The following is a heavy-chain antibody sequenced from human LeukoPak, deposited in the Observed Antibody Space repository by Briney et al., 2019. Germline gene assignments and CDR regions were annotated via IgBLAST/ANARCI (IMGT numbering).Heavy chain of an antibody. CDR2: IYSGGST. CDR1: GSTVSSNY. V-gene: IGHV3-66*01. CDR3: ARAPSYYYYGMDV. Sequence: GGSLRLSCAASGSTVSSNYMSWVRQAPGKGLEWVSVIYSGGSTYYADSVKGRFTISRDNSKNTLYLQMNSLRAEDTAVYYCARAPSYYYYGMDVWGQGTTVTVSS. J-gene: IGHJ6*02.